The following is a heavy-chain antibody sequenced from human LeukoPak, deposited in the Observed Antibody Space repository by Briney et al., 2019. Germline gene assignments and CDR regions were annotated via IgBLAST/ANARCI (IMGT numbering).Heavy chain of an antibody. CDR1: GFTFSSYA. Sequence: GGSLRLSCAASGFTFSSYAMSWVRQAPGKGLEWVAAIIGSGGSTYYADSVKGRFTISRDNPKNTLYLQMNSLRAEDTAVYYCAKSLVLLWFGEFDYWGQGTLVTVSS. D-gene: IGHD3-10*01. J-gene: IGHJ4*02. V-gene: IGHV3-23*01. CDR2: IIGSGGST. CDR3: AKSLVLLWFGEFDY.